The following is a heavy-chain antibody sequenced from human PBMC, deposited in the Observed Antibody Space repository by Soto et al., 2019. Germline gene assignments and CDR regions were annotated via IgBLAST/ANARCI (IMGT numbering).Heavy chain of an antibody. Sequence: GESLKISCAASGFTFSSYAMSWVRQAPGKGLEWVSAISGSGGSTYYADSVKGRFTISRDNSKNTLYLQMNSLRAEDTAVYYCAKAFTYYDFWSGYLYWGQGTLVTVSS. J-gene: IGHJ4*02. CDR1: GFTFSSYA. D-gene: IGHD3-3*01. CDR2: ISGSGGST. CDR3: AKAFTYYDFWSGYLY. V-gene: IGHV3-23*01.